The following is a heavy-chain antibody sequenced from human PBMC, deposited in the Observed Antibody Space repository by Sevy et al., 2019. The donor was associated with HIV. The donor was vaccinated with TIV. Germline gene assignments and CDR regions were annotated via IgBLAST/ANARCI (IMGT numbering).Heavy chain of an antibody. CDR3: VRGADYYDRGGANCDS. CDR1: GFSFSKYG. J-gene: IGHJ4*02. Sequence: GGCLRLSCAASGFSFSKYGMHWVRQAPGKGLEWVALIWYDGSSEYYADSVKVRFTISRDNSNNTLYLQVNSLRAEDTTVYDCVRGADYYDRGGANCDSWGQGTLVTVSS. D-gene: IGHD3-22*01. CDR2: IWYDGSSE. V-gene: IGHV3-33*01.